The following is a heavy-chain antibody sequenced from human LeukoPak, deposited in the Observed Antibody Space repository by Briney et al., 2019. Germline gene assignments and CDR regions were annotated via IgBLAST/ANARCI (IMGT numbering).Heavy chain of an antibody. CDR2: IIPIFGTA. CDR3: ARDIDRSSCYYRQRNWFDP. D-gene: IGHD3-22*01. CDR1: GGTFISYA. J-gene: IGHJ5*02. Sequence: GASVKVSCKASGGTFISYAISWVRQAPGQGLEWMGRIIPIFGTANYAQKFQGRVTITTDESTSTAYMELSSLRSEDTAVYYCARDIDRSSCYYRQRNWFDPWGQGTLVTVS. V-gene: IGHV1-69*05.